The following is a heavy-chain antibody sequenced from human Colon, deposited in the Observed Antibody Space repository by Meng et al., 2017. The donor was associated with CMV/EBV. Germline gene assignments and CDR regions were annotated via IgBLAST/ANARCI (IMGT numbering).Heavy chain of an antibody. CDR1: GGSISSSSYY. J-gene: IGHJ4*02. D-gene: IGHD1-26*01. V-gene: IGHV4-39*07. CDR2: IYYSGST. CDR3: ARGEGGY. Sequence: GSLRLSCTVSGGSISSSSYYWGWIRQPPGKGLEWIGSIYYSGSTYYNPSLKSRVTISVDTSKNQFSLKLSSVTAADTAVYYCARGEGGYWGQGTLVTVSS.